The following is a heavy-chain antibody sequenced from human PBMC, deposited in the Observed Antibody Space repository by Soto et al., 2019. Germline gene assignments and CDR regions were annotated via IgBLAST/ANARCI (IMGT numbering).Heavy chain of an antibody. D-gene: IGHD3-10*01. Sequence: QVQLQQWGAGLLKPSETLSLTCAVYGGSFSGYQWTWIRQTPGKGLEWIGEINDSGNINYNPSLKSRVTILLDTPKKQISLKLSSGTAADSAIYYCARGLILWFGELTRPGGYYYYMDVWGKGTTVTVSS. V-gene: IGHV4-34*01. CDR3: ARGLILWFGELTRPGGYYYYMDV. CDR1: GGSFSGYQ. CDR2: INDSGNI. J-gene: IGHJ6*03.